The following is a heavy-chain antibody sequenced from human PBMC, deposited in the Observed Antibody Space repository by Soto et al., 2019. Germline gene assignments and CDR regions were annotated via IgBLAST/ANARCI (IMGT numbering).Heavy chain of an antibody. D-gene: IGHD1-26*01. J-gene: IGHJ6*02. Sequence: SQTLSLTCAISGDSVSSNSAAWNWIRQSPSRGLEWLGRTYYRSKWYNDYAVSVKSRITINPDTAKNQFSLQLNSVNPEDTPVYYCARESLRKEGAAKAGDDYYYGMDVWGQGTTVTVSS. V-gene: IGHV6-1*01. CDR1: GDSVSSNSAA. CDR2: TYYRSKWYN. CDR3: ARESLRKEGAAKAGDDYYYGMDV.